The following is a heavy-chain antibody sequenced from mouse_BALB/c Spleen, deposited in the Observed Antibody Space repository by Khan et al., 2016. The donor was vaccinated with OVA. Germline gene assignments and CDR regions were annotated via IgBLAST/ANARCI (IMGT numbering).Heavy chain of an antibody. D-gene: IGHD2-4*01. CDR2: IYPGNSDT. Sequence: EVQLVESGTVLARPGASVKMSCKASGYSFTSYWMHWVKQRPGQGLEWIGAIYPGNSDTRYNQKFKGKAKLTAVTSASTVYMDLSSLTNEDSAVYYCTRSYDSYYFDYWGQGTTLTVSS. CDR1: GYSFTSYW. CDR3: TRSYDSYYFDY. V-gene: IGHV1-5*01. J-gene: IGHJ2*01.